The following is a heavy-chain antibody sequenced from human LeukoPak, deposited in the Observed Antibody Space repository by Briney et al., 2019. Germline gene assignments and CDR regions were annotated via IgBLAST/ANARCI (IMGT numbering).Heavy chain of an antibody. CDR1: GGSFSGYY. CDR2: INHSGST. V-gene: IGHV4-34*01. Sequence: PSETLSLTCAVYGGSFSGYYWSWIRQPPGKGLEWIGEINHSGSTNYNPSLKSRVTISVDTSKNQFSLKLSSVTAADTAVYYCARQRAMVGRRAFDIWGQGTMVTVSS. J-gene: IGHJ3*02. CDR3: ARQRAMVGRRAFDI. D-gene: IGHD5-18*01.